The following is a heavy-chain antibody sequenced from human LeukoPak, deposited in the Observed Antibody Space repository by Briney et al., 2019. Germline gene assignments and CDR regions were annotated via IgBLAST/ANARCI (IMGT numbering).Heavy chain of an antibody. J-gene: IGHJ4*02. CDR1: GFPFSDYV. CDR3: AKDRRAGSYDY. Sequence: GGSLRLSCAASGFPFSDYVMHWVRQAPGKGLEWVSVIRYDGNNKYYADSVKGRFTISRDNAKNSLYLQMNSLRAEDTAVYYCAKDRRAGSYDYWGQGTLVTVSS. V-gene: IGHV3-33*03. D-gene: IGHD3-10*01. CDR2: IRYDGNNK.